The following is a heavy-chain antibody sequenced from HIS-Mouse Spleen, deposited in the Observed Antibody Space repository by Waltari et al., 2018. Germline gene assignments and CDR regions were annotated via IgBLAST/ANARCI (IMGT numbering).Heavy chain of an antibody. Sequence: EVQLVESGGGLVQPGGSLRLSCAASGFTFSCSWMHGVRQSPGKGPVWVSRINSEGSSTSYADSVKGRFTISRDNAKNTLYLQMNSLRAEDTAVYYCARDGGGDYGDYVRAPEYFQHWGQGTLVTVSS. J-gene: IGHJ1*01. D-gene: IGHD4-17*01. CDR2: INSEGSST. CDR1: GFTFSCSW. V-gene: IGHV3-74*01. CDR3: ARDGGGDYGDYVRAPEYFQH.